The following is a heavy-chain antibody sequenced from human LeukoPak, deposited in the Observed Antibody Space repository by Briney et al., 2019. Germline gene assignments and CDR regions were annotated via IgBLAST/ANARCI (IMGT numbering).Heavy chain of an antibody. CDR2: ISYDGGNK. Sequence: GRSLRLSCAASGFTFSSYGMHWVRQAPGKGLEWVAVISYDGGNKYYADSVKGRFTISRDNSKNTLYLQMNSLRAEDTAVYYCAKALRGYLGFDYWGQGTLVTVSS. CDR1: GFTFSSYG. J-gene: IGHJ4*02. D-gene: IGHD7-27*01. V-gene: IGHV3-30*18. CDR3: AKALRGYLGFDY.